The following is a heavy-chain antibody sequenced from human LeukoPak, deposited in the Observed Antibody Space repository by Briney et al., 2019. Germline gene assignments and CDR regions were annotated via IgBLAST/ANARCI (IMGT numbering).Heavy chain of an antibody. CDR3: AVARPSSRRVIGFDP. CDR2: INHSGST. J-gene: IGHJ5*02. CDR1: GGSISTYY. V-gene: IGHV4-34*01. D-gene: IGHD6-6*01. Sequence: NASETLSLTCTVSGGSISTYYWSWIRQPPGKGLEWIGEINHSGSTNYNPSLKSRVTISVDTSKNQFSLKLSSVTAADTAVYYCAVARPSSRRVIGFDPWGQGTLVTVSS.